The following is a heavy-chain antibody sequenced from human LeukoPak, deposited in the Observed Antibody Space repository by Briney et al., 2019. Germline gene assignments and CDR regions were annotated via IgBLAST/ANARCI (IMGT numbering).Heavy chain of an antibody. V-gene: IGHV3-30*02. CDR3: AKGHTGGAFDI. D-gene: IGHD3-16*01. J-gene: IGHJ3*02. CDR2: IRYDGSNN. CDR1: GFTLSSYG. Sequence: GGSLRLSCAASGFTLSSYGMHWVCQAPGKGLEWGAFIRYDGSNNYYADSVKGRFTISRDNSKNTLYLQMNSLRAEDTAVYYCAKGHTGGAFDIWGQGTMVTVSS.